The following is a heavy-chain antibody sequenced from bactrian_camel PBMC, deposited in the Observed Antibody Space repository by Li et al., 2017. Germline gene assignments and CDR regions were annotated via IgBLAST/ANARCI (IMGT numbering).Heavy chain of an antibody. V-gene: IGHV3S54*01. Sequence: HVQLVESGGGSVQPGGSMRLSCAAAGDSAEFKCMGWFRQAPGKEREGVAAIDSGRSGASTYYADSVKGRITISRDSAKYYCAAREMQTYSGSPRSCISALRAGTNYRGQGTQVTVS. D-gene: IGHD2*01. CDR2: IDSGRSGAST. CDR3: ALRAGTNY. CDR1: GDSAEFKC. J-gene: IGHJ4*01.